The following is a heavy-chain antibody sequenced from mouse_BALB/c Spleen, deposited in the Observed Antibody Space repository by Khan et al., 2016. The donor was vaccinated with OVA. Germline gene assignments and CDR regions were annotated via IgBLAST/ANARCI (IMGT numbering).Heavy chain of an antibody. CDR3: ARGNYYGYAMDY. J-gene: IGHJ4*01. V-gene: IGHV3-2*02. D-gene: IGHD1-1*01. CDR1: GYSITSNYA. Sequence: EVKLQESGPGLVKPSQSLSLTCTVTGYSITSNYAWNWLRQFPGNKLEWMGYISYSGSTRYNPSLKSRLSITRDTSKNQFFLRLSSVTTEDTATYYGARGNYYGYAMDYWGQGTSVTVSS. CDR2: ISYSGST.